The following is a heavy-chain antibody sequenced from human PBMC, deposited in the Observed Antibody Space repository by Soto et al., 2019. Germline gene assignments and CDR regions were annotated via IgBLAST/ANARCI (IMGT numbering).Heavy chain of an antibody. CDR3: ATQSGILLWFGELFSRYYYMDV. Sequence: ASVKVSCKASGYSFTSYDINWVRHATGQGLEWMGWMNPNSGNTGYAQKFQGRVTMTRNTSISTAYMELSSLRSEDTAVYYCATQSGILLWFGELFSRYYYMDVWGKGTTVTV. D-gene: IGHD3-10*01. CDR2: MNPNSGNT. CDR1: GYSFTSYD. V-gene: IGHV1-8*01. J-gene: IGHJ6*03.